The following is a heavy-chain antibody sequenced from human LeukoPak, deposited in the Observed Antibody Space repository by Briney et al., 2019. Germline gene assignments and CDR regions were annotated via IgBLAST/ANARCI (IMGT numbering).Heavy chain of an antibody. Sequence: ASVKVSCKASVYTFSTYGITWLRQAPGQGRDWVGWISGSTGSTHYAQPVQGRGTMTTDTSTGTAYMELRSLRSDDTAVYYCARDRIAVAGTKDYYYYGMDVWGQGTTVTVSS. CDR1: VYTFSTYG. V-gene: IGHV1-18*01. J-gene: IGHJ6*01. CDR2: ISGSTGST. D-gene: IGHD6-19*01. CDR3: ARDRIAVAGTKDYYYYGMDV.